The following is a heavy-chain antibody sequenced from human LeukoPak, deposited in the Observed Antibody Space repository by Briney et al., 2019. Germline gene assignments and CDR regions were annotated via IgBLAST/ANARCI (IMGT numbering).Heavy chain of an antibody. CDR1: GFTFSSYS. J-gene: IGHJ4*02. CDR3: ARDSSGTYYY. CDR2: IGSSSSII. D-gene: IGHD1-26*01. V-gene: IGHV3-48*01. Sequence: GGSLRLSCAASGFTFSSYSMNWVRQAPGKGLEWVSYIGSSSSIIYYADSVRGRFTISRDNAKNSLFLQMNSLRAGDTAVYYCARDSSGTYYYWGQGTLVTVSS.